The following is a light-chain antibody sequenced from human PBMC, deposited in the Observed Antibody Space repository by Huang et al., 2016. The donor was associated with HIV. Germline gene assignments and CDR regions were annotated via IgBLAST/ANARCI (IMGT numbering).Light chain of an antibody. Sequence: EIVLTQSPGTLSLSPGERATLSCMASQSVSSNYLAWYQQKPGQAPRLLIYGASSRATGSPDRFSGSGSGTDFTLTISRLEPEDFAVYYCQQYGSSPRTFGQGTKVEIK. CDR1: QSVSSNY. CDR2: GAS. V-gene: IGKV3-20*01. J-gene: IGKJ1*01. CDR3: QQYGSSPRT.